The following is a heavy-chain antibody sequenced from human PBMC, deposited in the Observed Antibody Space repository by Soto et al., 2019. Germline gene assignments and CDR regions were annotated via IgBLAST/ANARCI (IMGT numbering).Heavy chain of an antibody. J-gene: IGHJ6*02. D-gene: IGHD3-10*01. V-gene: IGHV3-13*04. CDR3: ARADGSGSRTGYYYGMDV. Sequence: GGSLRLSCAASGFTFSSYDMHWVRQATGKGLEWVSAIGTAGDTYYPGSVKGRFTISRENAKNSLYLQMNSLRAGDTAVYYCARADGSGSRTGYYYGMDVWGQGTTVTVSS. CDR2: IGTAGDT. CDR1: GFTFSSYD.